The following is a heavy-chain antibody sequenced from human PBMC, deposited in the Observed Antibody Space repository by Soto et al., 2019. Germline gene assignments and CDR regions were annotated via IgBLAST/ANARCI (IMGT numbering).Heavy chain of an antibody. J-gene: IGHJ4*02. CDR1: GDSVSTNSAV. Sequence: QVQLQQSGPGLVKPSQTLSLTCAISGDSVSTNSAVWNWIRQSPSRGLEWLGRTYYRSKWYNDYAVSVKSRTPINADTSKNKFSRQLSSVTPEDTAVYYCAREGYYGAGSYLDYWGQGSLVTVS. V-gene: IGHV6-1*01. CDR2: TYYRSKWYN. CDR3: AREGYYGAGSYLDY. D-gene: IGHD3-10*01.